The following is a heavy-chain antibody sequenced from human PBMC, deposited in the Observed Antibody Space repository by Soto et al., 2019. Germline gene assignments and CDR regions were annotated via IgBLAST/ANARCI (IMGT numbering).Heavy chain of an antibody. Sequence: ASVKVSCKVSGYTLTELSMHWVRQAPGKGLEWMGGFDPEDGETIYAQKFQGRVTMTEDTSTDTAYMELSSLRSEDTAVYYCASNSYCSGGSCYDRYFDYWGQGTLVTVSS. V-gene: IGHV1-24*01. CDR1: GYTLTELS. CDR3: ASNSYCSGGSCYDRYFDY. J-gene: IGHJ4*02. CDR2: FDPEDGET. D-gene: IGHD2-15*01.